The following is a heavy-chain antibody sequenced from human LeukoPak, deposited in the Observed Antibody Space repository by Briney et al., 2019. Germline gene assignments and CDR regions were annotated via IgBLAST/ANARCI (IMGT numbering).Heavy chain of an antibody. V-gene: IGHV3-9*01. D-gene: IGHD3-22*01. CDR3: ARDRAPYYYDSSGYYY. J-gene: IGHJ4*02. CDR2: ISWSSEYV. Sequence: GGSLRLSCAASGFTFRDSAMHWVRQVPGKGLEWVSSISWSSEYVYYADSVKGRFTISRDNSKNTLYLQMNSLRAEDTAVYYCARDRAPYYYDSSGYYYWGQGTLVTVSS. CDR1: GFTFRDSA.